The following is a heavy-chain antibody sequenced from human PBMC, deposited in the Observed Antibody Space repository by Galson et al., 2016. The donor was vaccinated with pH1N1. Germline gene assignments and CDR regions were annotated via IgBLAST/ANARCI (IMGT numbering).Heavy chain of an antibody. CDR2: INEDGSKI. D-gene: IGHD3-22*01. Sequence: SLRLSCAASGFSLSSFWMTWVRQAPEKGLEWVANINEDGSKIYYVDSVKGRFTISRDNAKNSLYLQMNSLRAEDTAVYYCARSIGKIGAPWGQGTLVTVSS. CDR1: GFSLSSFW. V-gene: IGHV3-7*01. J-gene: IGHJ5*02. CDR3: ARSIGKIGAP.